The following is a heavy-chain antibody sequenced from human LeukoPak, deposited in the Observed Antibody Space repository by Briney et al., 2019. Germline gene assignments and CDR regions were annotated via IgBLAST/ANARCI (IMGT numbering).Heavy chain of an antibody. V-gene: IGHV3-7*01. J-gene: IGHJ4*02. CDR3: ARLGASSSGKYYFDY. CDR2: LEPSGNER. D-gene: IGHD6-25*01. Sequence: GGSLRLSCAASGFTIGSHFMGWVRHLPGKGLQCVAILEPSGNERNYVDSVKGRFTISRDNAQNSLSLQMNSLSAEDTAVYYCARLGASSSGKYYFDYWGQGTLVTVSS. CDR1: GFTIGSHF.